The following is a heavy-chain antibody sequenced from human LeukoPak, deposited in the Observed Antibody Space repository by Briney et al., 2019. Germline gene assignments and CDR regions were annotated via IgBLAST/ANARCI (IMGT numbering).Heavy chain of an antibody. D-gene: IGHD3-10*01. Sequence: GGSLRLSCAVSGFTFTNYGMSWVRQAPGKGLEWVSAISGGFSTYYADSVKGRFTISRDDSKNTLYLQMNSLRAEDTAIYYCANHETDYYGSGSYYNWFDPWGQETQVTVSS. CDR2: ISGGFST. CDR1: GFTFTNYG. CDR3: ANHETDYYGSGSYYNWFDP. J-gene: IGHJ5*02. V-gene: IGHV3-23*01.